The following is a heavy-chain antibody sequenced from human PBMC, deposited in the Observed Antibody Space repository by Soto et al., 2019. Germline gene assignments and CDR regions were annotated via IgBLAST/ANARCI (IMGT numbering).Heavy chain of an antibody. D-gene: IGHD1-26*01. CDR3: AKDHVARGYYYGMDV. CDR1: GFTFSSYG. Sequence: PGGSLRLSCAASGFTFSSYGMHWVRQAPGKGLEWVAVISYDGSNKYYADSVKGRFTISRDNSKNTLYLQMNSLRAEDTAVYYCAKDHVARGYYYGMDVWGQGTTVTVSS. J-gene: IGHJ6*02. V-gene: IGHV3-30*18. CDR2: ISYDGSNK.